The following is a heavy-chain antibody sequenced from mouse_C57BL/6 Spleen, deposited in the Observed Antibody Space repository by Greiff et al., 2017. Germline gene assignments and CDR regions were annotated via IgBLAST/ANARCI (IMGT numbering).Heavy chain of an antibody. Sequence: VQLQQSGAELVRPGTSVKLSCKASGYTFTSYWMHWVKQRPGQGLEWIGVIDPSDSYTNYNQKFKGKATLTVDTSSSTAYMQLSSLTSEDSAVYYCAREGLRLLFFAYGGQGTLVTVSA. CDR3: AREGLRLLFFAY. CDR2: IDPSDSYT. J-gene: IGHJ3*01. D-gene: IGHD2-4*01. CDR1: GYTFTSYW. V-gene: IGHV1-59*01.